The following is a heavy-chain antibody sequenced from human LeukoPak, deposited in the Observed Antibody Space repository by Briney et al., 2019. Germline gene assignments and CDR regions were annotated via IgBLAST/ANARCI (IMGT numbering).Heavy chain of an antibody. J-gene: IGHJ4*02. D-gene: IGHD3-3*01. V-gene: IGHV1-2*06. CDR1: GYTFTGYY. Sequence: ASVKVSCKASGYTFTGYYMHWVRQAPGQGLEWMGRINPNSGGTNYAQKFQGRVTMTRDTSISTAYMELSRLRSDDTAVYYCARDSITIFGVVIDCFGYWGQGTLVTVSS. CDR2: INPNSGGT. CDR3: ARDSITIFGVVIDCFGY.